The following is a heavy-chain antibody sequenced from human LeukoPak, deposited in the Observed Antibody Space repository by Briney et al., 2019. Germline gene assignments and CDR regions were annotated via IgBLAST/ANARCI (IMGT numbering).Heavy chain of an antibody. V-gene: IGHV3-15*01. CDR2: IKSKTDGGTT. D-gene: IGHD5-18*01. CDR3: AREDYTAQDAFDI. CDR1: GFTFSNAW. Sequence: PGGSLRLSCAASGFTFSNAWMSWVRQAPGKGLEWVGRIKSKTDGGTTDYAAPVRGRFTISRDDSKNTLYLQMNSLRAEDTAVYYCAREDYTAQDAFDIWGQGTMVTVSS. J-gene: IGHJ3*02.